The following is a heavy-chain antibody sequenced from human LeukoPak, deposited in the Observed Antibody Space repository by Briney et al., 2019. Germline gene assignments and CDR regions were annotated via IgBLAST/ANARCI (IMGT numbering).Heavy chain of an antibody. CDR2: MKQDGSEK. CDR3: ARVYSSSSGKNAFDI. Sequence: PGGSLRLCCAVSGFTFSSYWMSWVRQAPGKGLEWVANMKQDGSEKDHVDSVEGRFTISRGNAKNLLYLQMNSLRAEDTAVYYCARVYSSSSGKNAFDIWGQGTRVTVSS. V-gene: IGHV3-7*03. J-gene: IGHJ3*02. CDR1: GFTFSSYW. D-gene: IGHD6-6*01.